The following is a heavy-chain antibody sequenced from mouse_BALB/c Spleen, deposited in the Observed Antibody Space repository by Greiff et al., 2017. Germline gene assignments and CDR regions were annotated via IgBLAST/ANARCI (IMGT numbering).Heavy chain of an antibody. V-gene: IGHV1-54*01. CDR1: GYAFTNYL. CDR3: ARGTAPRAMDY. CDR2: INPGSGGT. Sequence: QVQLQQSGAELVRPGTSVKVSCKASGYAFTNYLIEWVKQRPGQGLEWIGVINPGSGGTNYNEKFKGKATLTADKSSSTAYMQLSSLTSDDSAVYFCARGTAPRAMDYWGQGTSVTVSS. D-gene: IGHD1-2*01. J-gene: IGHJ4*01.